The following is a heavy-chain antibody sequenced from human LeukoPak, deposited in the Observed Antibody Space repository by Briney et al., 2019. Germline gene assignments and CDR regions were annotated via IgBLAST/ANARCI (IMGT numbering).Heavy chain of an antibody. J-gene: IGHJ4*02. CDR2: ISSSSSYI. D-gene: IGHD3-22*01. Sequence: PGGSLRLSCAASGFTFSSYSMSWVRQAPGKGLEWVSSISSSSSYIYYADSVKGRFTISRDNAKNSLYLQMNSLRAEDTAVYYCARGYYYDSSGYYLDYWGQGTLVTVSS. V-gene: IGHV3-21*01. CDR1: GFTFSSYS. CDR3: ARGYYYDSSGYYLDY.